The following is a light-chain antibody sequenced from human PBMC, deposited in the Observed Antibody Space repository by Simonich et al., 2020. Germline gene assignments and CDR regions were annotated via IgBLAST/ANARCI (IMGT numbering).Light chain of an antibody. CDR3: VLYMGSLWV. CDR1: SGSVSTSYY. J-gene: IGLJ3*02. V-gene: IGLV8-61*01. CDR2: STN. Sequence: QTVVTQEPSFSVSPGGTVTLTFGLSSGSVSTSYYPSWYQHTPGPAQRTLIYSTNTRSSGVPDRFSGSILGNKAALTITGAQADDESDYYCVLYMGSLWVFGGGTKLTVL.